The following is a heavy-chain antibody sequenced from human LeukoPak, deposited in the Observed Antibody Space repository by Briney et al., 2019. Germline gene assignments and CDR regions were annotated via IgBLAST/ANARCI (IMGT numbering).Heavy chain of an antibody. J-gene: IGHJ4*02. CDR3: ARGAIAAAGTFDY. D-gene: IGHD6-13*01. V-gene: IGHV3-74*01. CDR2: INNEGTTI. CDR1: GLTFSNSW. Sequence: GGSLRLSCEASGLTFSNSWMHWVRQAPGKGLVWVSRINNEGTTISYADSVKGRFTISRDNAKNSLYLQMNSLRAEDTAVYYCARGAIAAAGTFDYWGQGTLVTVSS.